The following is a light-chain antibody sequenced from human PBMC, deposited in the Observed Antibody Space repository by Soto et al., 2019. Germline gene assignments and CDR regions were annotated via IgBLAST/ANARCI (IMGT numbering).Light chain of an antibody. CDR1: QSVSSN. V-gene: IGKV3-15*01. CDR2: GAS. Sequence: EIVMTQSPATLSVSPGERATLSCRASQSVSSNLAWYQQKPGQAPRLLIYGASTRATGIPARFSGSGSGTEFTLTISSLQSEDFAVYYCQQYNNWPPWTFGQGIKVEMK. CDR3: QQYNNWPPWT. J-gene: IGKJ1*01.